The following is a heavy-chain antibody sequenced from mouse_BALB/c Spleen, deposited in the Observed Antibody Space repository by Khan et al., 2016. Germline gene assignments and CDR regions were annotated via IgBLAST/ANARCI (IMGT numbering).Heavy chain of an antibody. CDR2: ISSDSTTI. CDR3: ASSDYDYAMDY. D-gene: IGHD2-4*01. CDR1: GFTFSYFG. V-gene: IGHV5-17*02. J-gene: IGHJ4*01. Sequence: QLVESGGGLVQPGGSRKLSCAASGFTFSYFGMHWIRQAPEKGLEWVAYISSDSTTIYYADTVRGRFTISRDNPKNTLFLQMTSLRSEDTAMYYCASSDYDYAMDYWGHGTSVTVSS.